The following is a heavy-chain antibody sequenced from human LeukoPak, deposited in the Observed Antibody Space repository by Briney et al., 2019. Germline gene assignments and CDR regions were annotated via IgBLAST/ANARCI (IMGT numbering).Heavy chain of an antibody. V-gene: IGHV1-8*01. J-gene: IGHJ4*02. CDR1: GYTFTSYD. CDR2: MNPNSGNT. CDR3: ARDSSGFDY. D-gene: IGHD3-22*01. Sequence: ASVKVSCKASGYTFTSYDINWVRQAPGQGLEWMGWMNPNSGNTDYARKFQGRVTMTRNTSISTAYMELSSLRSEDTAVYYCARDSSGFDYWGQGTLVTVSS.